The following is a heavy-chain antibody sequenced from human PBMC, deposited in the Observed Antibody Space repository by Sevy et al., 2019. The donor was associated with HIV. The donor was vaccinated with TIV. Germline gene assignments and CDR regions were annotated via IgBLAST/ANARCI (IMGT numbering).Heavy chain of an antibody. CDR1: GFTFSSYE. CDR2: FTLSGGSM. Sequence: GGSLRLSCAASGFTFSSYEMNWVRQAPGKGLEWISYFTLSGGSMYYADSVKGRFTISRDNAKNSLYLQMNSLRAEDTAVYYCARDRQGITVAGTVIDYWGQGTLVTVSS. J-gene: IGHJ4*02. CDR3: ARDRQGITVAGTVIDY. V-gene: IGHV3-48*03. D-gene: IGHD6-19*01.